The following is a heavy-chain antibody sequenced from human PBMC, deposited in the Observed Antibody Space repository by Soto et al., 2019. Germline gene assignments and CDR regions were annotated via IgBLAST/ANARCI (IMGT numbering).Heavy chain of an antibody. CDR2: INHSGST. J-gene: IGHJ4*02. CDR3: ATSVAVAGTYFDC. Sequence: LSLTCAVCGGSFSGYYWSWIRQPPGKGLEWIGEINHSGSTNYNPSLKSRVTISVDTSKNQFSLKLSSVTAADTAVYYCATSVAVAGTYFDCWGQGTLVTVSS. CDR1: GGSFSGYY. V-gene: IGHV4-34*01. D-gene: IGHD6-19*01.